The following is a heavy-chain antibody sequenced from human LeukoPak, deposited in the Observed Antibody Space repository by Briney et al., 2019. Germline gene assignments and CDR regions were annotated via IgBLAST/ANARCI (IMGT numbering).Heavy chain of an antibody. CDR3: VKGRWLILPFDY. J-gene: IGHJ4*02. V-gene: IGHV3-23*01. D-gene: IGHD3-22*01. CDR2: ISGSRASP. Sequence: QPGGSLRLSCAASGFTFSSYAMRWGRQAGGKGLEWGSPISGSRASPYYADPLNGRFTLSRDISKTTLYLQMNSLRAEDMAVYYCVKGRWLILPFDYWGQGTLVIVSS. CDR1: GFTFSSYA.